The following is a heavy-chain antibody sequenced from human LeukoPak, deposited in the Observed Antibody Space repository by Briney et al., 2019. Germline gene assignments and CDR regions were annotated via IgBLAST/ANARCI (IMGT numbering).Heavy chain of an antibody. CDR3: ARRFVGSSWYGGCFDP. Sequence: SETLSLTCTVSGGSISSYYWSWIRQPPGKGLEWIGYIYYSGSTNYNPSLKSRVTISVDTSKNQFSLKLSSVTAADTAVYYCARRFVGSSWYGGCFDPWGQGTLVTVSS. J-gene: IGHJ5*02. V-gene: IGHV4-59*08. CDR2: IYYSGST. D-gene: IGHD6-13*01. CDR1: GGSISSYY.